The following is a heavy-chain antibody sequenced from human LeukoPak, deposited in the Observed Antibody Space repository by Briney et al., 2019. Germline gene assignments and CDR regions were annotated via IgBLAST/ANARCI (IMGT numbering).Heavy chain of an antibody. Sequence: ASVTVSCKASGYTFTSYGISWVRQAPGQGLGWMGWISAYNGNTNYAQKLQGRVTMTTDTSTSTAYMELRSLRSDDTAVYYCARVPTAPGGWFDPWGQGTLVAVSS. CDR2: ISAYNGNT. D-gene: IGHD5-18*01. CDR1: GYTFTSYG. J-gene: IGHJ5*02. CDR3: ARVPTAPGGWFDP. V-gene: IGHV1-18*01.